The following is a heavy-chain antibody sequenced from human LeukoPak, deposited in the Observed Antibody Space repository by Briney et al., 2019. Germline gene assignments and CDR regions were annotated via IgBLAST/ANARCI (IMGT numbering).Heavy chain of an antibody. CDR3: AVTYYYDSTGYSHFDY. V-gene: IGHV4-39*01. CDR1: GGPFTSRSFY. J-gene: IGHJ4*02. D-gene: IGHD3-22*01. Sequence: PSETLSLTCTVSGGPFTSRSFYWGWIRQPPGKGLDWIGNFDSSGSTYYNPSLKSRVTISVDTSKDQFSLNMNSVTAADTAVYYCAVTYYYDSTGYSHFDYWGQGILVTVSS. CDR2: FDSSGST.